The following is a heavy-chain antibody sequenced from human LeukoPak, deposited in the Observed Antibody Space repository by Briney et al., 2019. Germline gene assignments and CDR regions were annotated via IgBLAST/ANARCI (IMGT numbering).Heavy chain of an antibody. CDR3: ARDQRAKAAGSYCGGGSCYGGFDY. D-gene: IGHD2-15*01. Sequence: PGRSLRLSCAASGFTFSSYWMSWVRQAPGKGLEWVANIKQDGSGKYYVDSVKGRFTISRDNAKNSLYLQMNSLRAEDTAVYYCARDQRAKAAGSYCGGGSCYGGFDYWGQGTLVTVSS. J-gene: IGHJ4*02. CDR1: GFTFSSYW. CDR2: IKQDGSGK. V-gene: IGHV3-7*04.